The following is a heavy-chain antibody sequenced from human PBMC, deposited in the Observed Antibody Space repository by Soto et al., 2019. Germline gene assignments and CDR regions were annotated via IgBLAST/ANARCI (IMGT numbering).Heavy chain of an antibody. CDR1: GFTFSSYG. CDR2: IWYDGSNK. J-gene: IGHJ4*02. CDR3: ARDPIAAAVSVFDY. D-gene: IGHD6-13*01. V-gene: IGHV3-33*01. Sequence: GGSLRLSCAASGFTFSSYGMHWVRQAPGKGLEWVAVIWYDGSNKYYADSVKGRFTISRDNSKNTLYLQMNSLRAEDTAVYYCARDPIAAAVSVFDYWGQGTLVTVSS.